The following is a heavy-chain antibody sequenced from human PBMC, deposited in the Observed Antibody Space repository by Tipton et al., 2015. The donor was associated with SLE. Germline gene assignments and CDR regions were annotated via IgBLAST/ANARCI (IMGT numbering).Heavy chain of an antibody. V-gene: IGHV3-48*03. CDR3: VRDSEDAFDL. J-gene: IGHJ3*01. CDR2: ITSSGTNK. CDR1: GFTFSSYE. Sequence: SLRLSCAASGFTFSSYEMNWVRQAPGKGLEWVSYITSSGTNKYYSDSVKGRFSISRDNAKNSLYLEMNSLRAEDTAVYYCVRDSEDAFDLWGQGTNVSVSS.